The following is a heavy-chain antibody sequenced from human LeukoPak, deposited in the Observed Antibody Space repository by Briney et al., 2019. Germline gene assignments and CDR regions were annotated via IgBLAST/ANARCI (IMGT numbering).Heavy chain of an antibody. CDR3: AKVMVAGIVYYYYGMDV. Sequence: GGSLRLSCAASGFTFTYYGMHWVRQAPGKGLQWVAVISSDGSNKYYADSVKGRFTISRDNPKNTLYLQMNSLRAEDTAVYYCAKVMVAGIVYYYYGMDVWGQGTTVTVSS. J-gene: IGHJ6*02. D-gene: IGHD6-19*01. CDR1: GFTFTYYG. CDR2: ISSDGSNK. V-gene: IGHV3-30*18.